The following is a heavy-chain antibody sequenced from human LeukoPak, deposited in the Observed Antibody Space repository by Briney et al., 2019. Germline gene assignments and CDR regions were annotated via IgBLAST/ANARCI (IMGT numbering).Heavy chain of an antibody. D-gene: IGHD3-16*01. CDR2: IYWDDDK. CDR1: GFSLSTSGVG. CDR3: AHSRSRGRFTFGEVTATFDY. J-gene: IGHJ4*02. Sequence: SGPTLVKPTQTLTLTCTFSGFSLSTSGVGVGWIRQPPGKALEWLSLIYWDDDKRYSPSLKSRLTITKDTSKNQVVLTMTNMDPVDTATYYCAHSRSRGRFTFGEVTATFDYWGQGTLVTVSS. V-gene: IGHV2-5*02.